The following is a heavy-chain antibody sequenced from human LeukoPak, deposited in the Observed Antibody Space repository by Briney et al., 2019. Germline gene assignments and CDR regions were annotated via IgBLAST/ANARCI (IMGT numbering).Heavy chain of an antibody. Sequence: GGSLRLSCAASGFTFSSYSMNWVRQAPGKGLEWVSYISSSSSTIYYADSVEGRFTISRDNAKNSLYLQMNSLRAEDTAVYYCARDGAAAAGRPIDYWGQGTLVTVSS. CDR3: ARDGAAAAGRPIDY. V-gene: IGHV3-48*01. J-gene: IGHJ4*02. D-gene: IGHD6-13*01. CDR1: GFTFSSYS. CDR2: ISSSSSTI.